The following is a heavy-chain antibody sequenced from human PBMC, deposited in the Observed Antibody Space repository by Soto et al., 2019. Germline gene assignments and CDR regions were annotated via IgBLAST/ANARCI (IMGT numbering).Heavy chain of an antibody. CDR3: ARDGSGPFGY. Sequence: GGSLRLSCAASGFSVSNNHMSWVRQAPGKGLEWVSLIHIDGNTYYTDAVKGRFTISRDYSKNTLFLQMNNLRAEDTALYYCARDGSGPFGYWGQGTQFTVAS. V-gene: IGHV3-53*01. CDR1: GFSVSNNH. CDR2: IHIDGNT. D-gene: IGHD2-15*01. J-gene: IGHJ4*02.